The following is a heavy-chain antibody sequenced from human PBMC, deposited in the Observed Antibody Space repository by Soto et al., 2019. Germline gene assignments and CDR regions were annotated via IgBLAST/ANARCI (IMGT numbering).Heavy chain of an antibody. J-gene: IGHJ3*02. CDR2: IWYDGSNK. V-gene: IGHV3-33*01. D-gene: IGHD2-8*01. CDR1: GFTFSSYG. CDR3: ARGEGTVDLKMVYAMKGAFDI. Sequence: GGSLRLSCAASGFTFSSYGMHWVRQAPGKGLEWVAVIWYDGSNKYYADSVKGRFTISRDNSKNTLYLQMNSLRAEDTAVYYCARGEGTVDLKMVYAMKGAFDIWGQGTMVTVSS.